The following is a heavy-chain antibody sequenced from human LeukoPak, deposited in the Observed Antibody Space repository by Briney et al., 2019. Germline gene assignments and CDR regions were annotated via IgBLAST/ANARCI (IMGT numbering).Heavy chain of an antibody. D-gene: IGHD2-15*01. Sequence: ASVKVSCKASGYTFTGYYMHWVRQAPGQGLEWIGWINPNSGGTNNAQKIQARVTMTSDTSISTAYMELSRLRSDDTAVYYCAREESILGYCSGGSCYPVNLVDYWGQGTLVTVSS. V-gene: IGHV1-2*02. CDR1: GYTFTGYY. CDR3: AREESILGYCSGGSCYPVNLVDY. CDR2: INPNSGGT. J-gene: IGHJ4*02.